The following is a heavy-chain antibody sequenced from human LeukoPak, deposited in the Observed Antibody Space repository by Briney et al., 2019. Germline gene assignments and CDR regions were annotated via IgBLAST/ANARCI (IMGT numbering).Heavy chain of an antibody. CDR1: GFTFSSYS. D-gene: IGHD3-9*01. CDR3: ARECSITIFCRRPYYMDV. Sequence: PGGSLRLSSAASGFTFSSYSMNWVRQAPGKGLEWVSYISSSSSTIYYADSVKGRFTISRDNAKNSLYLQMNSLRAEDTAVYYCARECSITIFCRRPYYMDVWGKGTTVTVSS. V-gene: IGHV3-48*01. CDR2: ISSSSSTI. J-gene: IGHJ6*03.